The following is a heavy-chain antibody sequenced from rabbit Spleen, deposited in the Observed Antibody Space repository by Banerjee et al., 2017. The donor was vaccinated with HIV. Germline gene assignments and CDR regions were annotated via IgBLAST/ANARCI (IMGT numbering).Heavy chain of an antibody. CDR3: ARDAASSFSSYGMDL. J-gene: IGHJ6*01. D-gene: IGHD8-1*01. CDR1: RFSFSSSYW. V-gene: IGHV1S40*01. CDR2: IATGSGSA. Sequence: QSLEESGGDLVKPGSSLTLTCTASRFSFSSSYWICWVRQAPGKGLEWIGCIATGSGSAYYASWVNGRFSISKTSSTTVTLQMTSLTAADTATYFCARDAASSFSSYGMDLWGPGPLVTVS.